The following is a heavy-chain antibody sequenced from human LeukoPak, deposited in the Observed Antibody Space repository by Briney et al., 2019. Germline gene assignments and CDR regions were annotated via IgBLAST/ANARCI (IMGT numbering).Heavy chain of an antibody. CDR3: ARVTLIVVVAWFDP. CDR2: IYHSGST. D-gene: IGHD2-2*01. V-gene: IGHV4-4*02. CDR1: GGSISSSNW. J-gene: IGHJ5*02. Sequence: SETLSLTCAVSGGSISSSNWWSWVSQPPGKGLEWIGEIYHSGSTNYNPSLKSRVTISVDKSKNQFSLKLNSVTAADTAVYYCARVTLIVVVAWFDPWGQGTLVIVSS.